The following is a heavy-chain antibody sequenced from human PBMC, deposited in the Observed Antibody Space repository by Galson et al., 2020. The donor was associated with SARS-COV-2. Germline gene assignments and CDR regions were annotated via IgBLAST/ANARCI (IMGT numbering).Heavy chain of an antibody. J-gene: IGHJ4*02. CDR3: AKDRGNDYGDQLDF. CDR1: GFTFSRYA. Sequence: PGGSLRLSCAASGFTFSRYAMASVRQAPGKGREWVSGISGGGGSTYYADSVKVRFTISRDISQNTVYLQMSSLRAEDTAVYYCAKDRGNDYGDQLDFWGQGTQVTVSS. V-gene: IGHV3-23*01. D-gene: IGHD4-17*01. CDR2: ISGGGGST.